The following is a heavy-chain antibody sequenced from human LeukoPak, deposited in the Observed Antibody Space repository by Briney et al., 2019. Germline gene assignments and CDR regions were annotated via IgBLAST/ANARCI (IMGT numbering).Heavy chain of an antibody. D-gene: IGHD2-8*02. CDR2: INPNSGDT. J-gene: IGHJ3*02. CDR3: SRDLAVFDAFDI. V-gene: IGHV1-2*02. CDR1: GYTFTGYY. Sequence: GASVKVSCRASGYTFTGYYMHWVRQAPGQGLEWMGWINPNSGDTNYAQDFQGRVTMTRDTSISTAYMELNRLRYDDTAVYYCSRDLAVFDAFDIWGQGTMVTVSS.